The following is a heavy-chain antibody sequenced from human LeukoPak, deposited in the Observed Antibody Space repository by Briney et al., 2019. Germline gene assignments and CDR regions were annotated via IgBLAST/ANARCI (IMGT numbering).Heavy chain of an antibody. D-gene: IGHD2-8*02. CDR3: ARTTSGVVRD. Sequence: PSETLSLTCTVSGGSISSYYWSWIRQPPGKGLEWIGYIYYSGRTNYNPSLKSRVTISVDTSKNQFSLKLSSVTAADTAVYYCARTTSGVVRDWGQGTLVTVSS. V-gene: IGHV4-59*01. CDR2: IYYSGRT. CDR1: GGSISSYY. J-gene: IGHJ4*02.